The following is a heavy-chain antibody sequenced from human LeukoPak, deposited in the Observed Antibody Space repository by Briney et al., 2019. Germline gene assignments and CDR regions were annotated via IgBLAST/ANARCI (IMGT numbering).Heavy chain of an antibody. CDR2: ITTSIDII. CDR1: GFTFSSYE. CDR3: VRDHNYYFGY. J-gene: IGHJ4*02. V-gene: IGHV3-48*02. Sequence: GGSLRLSCAASGFTFSSYEMNWVRQAPGKGLEWISYITTSIDIISYADSVKGRFTISRDNAKNSLYLQMDSLRDEDTAVYYCVRDHNYYFGYWGQGILVTVSA.